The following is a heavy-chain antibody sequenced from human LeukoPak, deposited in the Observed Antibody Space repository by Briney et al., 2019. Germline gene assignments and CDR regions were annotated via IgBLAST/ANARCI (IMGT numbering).Heavy chain of an antibody. CDR3: TRDRWLDF. V-gene: IGHV4-59*01. Sequence: SETLSLTCTVSGGSISNYYWSWIRQPPGKGLEWIGYVHYSGITNYNPSLKSRVTMSADTSKSQLSLKLNSVTAADTAVYYCTRDRWLDFWGQGTLVTVSS. D-gene: IGHD4-23*01. J-gene: IGHJ4*02. CDR1: GGSISNYY. CDR2: VHYSGIT.